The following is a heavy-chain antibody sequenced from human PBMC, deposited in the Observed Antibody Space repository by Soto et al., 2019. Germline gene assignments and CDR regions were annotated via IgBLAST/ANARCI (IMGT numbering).Heavy chain of an antibody. J-gene: IGHJ3*02. CDR2: ISWDGGST. CDR3: AKDFSAAFDI. CDR1: GFTFDDYT. D-gene: IGHD3-3*02. V-gene: IGHV3-43*01. Sequence: EVQLVESGGVVVQPGGSLRLSCAASGFTFDDYTMHWVRQAPGKGLEWVSLISWDGGSTYYADSVKGRFTIYRDNSKNSLYLQMNSRRTEDTALYYCAKDFSAAFDIWSQGTMVTVSS.